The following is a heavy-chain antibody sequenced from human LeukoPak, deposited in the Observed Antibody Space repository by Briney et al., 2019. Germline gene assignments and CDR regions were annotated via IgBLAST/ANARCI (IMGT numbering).Heavy chain of an antibody. CDR2: ISRNSRHV. V-gene: IGHV3-21*01. Sequence: GGSLRLSCAASGFTFSDYSMNWVRQAPGKGLEWVSSISRNSRHVYYGGSVWGRFTISRDDARNSLFLEMNSLTAEDMAVYYCLRDFMAMGCTTAYLHYWGQGNLVTVSS. CDR1: GFTFSDYS. J-gene: IGHJ1*01. CDR3: LRDFMAMGCTTAYLHY. D-gene: IGHD1-1*01.